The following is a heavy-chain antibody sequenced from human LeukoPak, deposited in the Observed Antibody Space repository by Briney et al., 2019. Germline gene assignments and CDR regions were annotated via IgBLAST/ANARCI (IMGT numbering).Heavy chain of an antibody. CDR3: ARGIVEAAAAFDY. D-gene: IGHD6-13*01. J-gene: IGHJ4*02. CDR1: GGSISSYY. V-gene: IGHV4-59*01. Sequence: SETLSLTCTVTGGSISSYYWSWIRQPPGKGLEWIGYIYYSGSTNYNPSLKSRVTISVDTSKNQFSLKLSAVTAADTAVYYCARGIVEAAAAFDYWGQGTLVTVSS. CDR2: IYYSGST.